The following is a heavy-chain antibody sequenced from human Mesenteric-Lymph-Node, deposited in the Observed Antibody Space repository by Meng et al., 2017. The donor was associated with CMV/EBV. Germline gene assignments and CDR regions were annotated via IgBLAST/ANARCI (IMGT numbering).Heavy chain of an antibody. V-gene: IGHV3-30*04. D-gene: IGHD6-19*01. CDR3: ANSGGWYGGGFDY. CDR2: ISYDGNNQ. Sequence: ASGFTFSSQAMHWVRQAPGKGLEWVAVISYDGNNQYYADSVKGRFTISRDNSKNTLYLHMNNLRVEDTAVYYCANSGGWYGGGFDYWGQGTLVTVSS. CDR1: GFTFSSQA. J-gene: IGHJ4*02.